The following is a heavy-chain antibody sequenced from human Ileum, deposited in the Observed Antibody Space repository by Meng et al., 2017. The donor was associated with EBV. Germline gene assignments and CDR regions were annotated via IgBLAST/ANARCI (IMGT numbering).Heavy chain of an antibody. J-gene: IGHJ4*02. V-gene: IGHV4-4*02. CDR2: VYHRGDT. CDR3: GRDQGRELINH. D-gene: IGHD1-7*01. Sequence: QVPRPEPGPGLGKPSGTLSLTCRVSGASLSSYIWWSWVRQPPGKGLEWIGEVYHRGDTNYNPSLKSRVDISVDKSKNQFYLSLFSVTAADTAVYYCGRDQGRELINHWGQGTLVTVSS. CDR1: GASLSSYIW.